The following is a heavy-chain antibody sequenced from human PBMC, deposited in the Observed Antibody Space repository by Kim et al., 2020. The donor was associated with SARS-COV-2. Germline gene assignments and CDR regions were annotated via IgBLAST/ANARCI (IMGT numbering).Heavy chain of an antibody. J-gene: IGHJ1*01. Sequence: GGSLRLSCAASGYTVTYSYMGWVRQAPGKGLEWVSFIYSGGNTIYADSVKGRLIISRDHSKNTMYLQMNSLRAEDTAVYYCATVVFYYDAGYFKNWGQGTLVIAS. CDR1: GYTVTYSY. D-gene: IGHD3-22*01. V-gene: IGHV3-66*01. CDR2: IYSGGNT. CDR3: ATVVFYYDAGYFKN.